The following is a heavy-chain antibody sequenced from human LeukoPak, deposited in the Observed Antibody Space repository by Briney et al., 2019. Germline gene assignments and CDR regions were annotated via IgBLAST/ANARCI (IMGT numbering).Heavy chain of an antibody. D-gene: IGHD6-13*01. CDR2: IYRGESTFWNSGGT. CDR3: AIRFSSSWYSDAFDI. V-gene: IGHV4-59*04. Sequence: SETLSLTCTVSGGSINSYYWSWIRQPQGKGLEWIGSIYRGESTFWNSGGTSYNPSLKSRVTISVDTSKNQFSLRLDSVTAADTAIYYCAIRFSSSWYSDAFDIWGQGTMVTVSS. J-gene: IGHJ3*02. CDR1: GGSINSYY.